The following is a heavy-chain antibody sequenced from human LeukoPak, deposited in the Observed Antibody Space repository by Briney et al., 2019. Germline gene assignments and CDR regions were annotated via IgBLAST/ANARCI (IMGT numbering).Heavy chain of an antibody. Sequence: GGSLRLSCAASGFTFSSYAMSWVRQAPGKGLEWVSAISGSGGSTYYADSVKGRFTISRDNSKNTLYLQMNSLRAEDTAVYYRAKPPQYPGTEYWGQGTLVTVSS. V-gene: IGHV3-23*01. D-gene: IGHD1-14*01. CDR2: ISGSGGST. CDR1: GFTFSSYA. CDR3: AKPPQYPGTEY. J-gene: IGHJ4*02.